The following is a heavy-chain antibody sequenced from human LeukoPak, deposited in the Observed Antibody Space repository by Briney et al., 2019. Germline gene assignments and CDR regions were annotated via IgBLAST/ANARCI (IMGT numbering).Heavy chain of an antibody. CDR1: GFTFSSYN. CDR3: ARAGGSGSYYDLFFDY. V-gene: IGHV3-21*01. CDR2: ISSSSNYI. D-gene: IGHD3-10*01. J-gene: IGHJ4*02. Sequence: GGSLRLSCAASGFTFSSYNMNWVRQAPGKGLEWVSCISSSSNYINYADSVKGRFTISRDNAKNSLYLQMNSLRAEDTAVYYCARAGGSGSYYDLFFDYWGQGTLVTVSS.